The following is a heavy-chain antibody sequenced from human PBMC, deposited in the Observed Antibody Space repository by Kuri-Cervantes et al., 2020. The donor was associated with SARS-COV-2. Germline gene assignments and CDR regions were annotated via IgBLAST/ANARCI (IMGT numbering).Heavy chain of an antibody. Sequence: GESLKISCAASGFTFSSYAMSWVRQAPGKGLEWVSVISGSGVSTYNADSVKGRFTISRDNSKNTLYLQMNSLRAEDTAVYYCARHQLVIPAADPYNYFDPWGQGSLVTVSS. D-gene: IGHD2-2*01. CDR3: ARHQLVIPAADPYNYFDP. CDR1: GFTFSSYA. CDR2: ISGSGVST. J-gene: IGHJ5*02. V-gene: IGHV3-23*01.